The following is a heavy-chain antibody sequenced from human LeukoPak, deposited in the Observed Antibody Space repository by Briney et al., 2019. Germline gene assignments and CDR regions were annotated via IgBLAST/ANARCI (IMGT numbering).Heavy chain of an antibody. Sequence: QSGGSLRLSCVASGFTVSNNALTWFRQAPGKGLEWVSDIRGDGVSTFYADSVKGRFTISRDESKNTVYLQMNSLRVEDTAVYYCATQKMATYHVYWGQGTLVTVSS. CDR1: GFTVSNNA. CDR2: IRGDGVST. J-gene: IGHJ4*02. D-gene: IGHD5-24*01. CDR3: ATQKMATYHVY. V-gene: IGHV3-23*01.